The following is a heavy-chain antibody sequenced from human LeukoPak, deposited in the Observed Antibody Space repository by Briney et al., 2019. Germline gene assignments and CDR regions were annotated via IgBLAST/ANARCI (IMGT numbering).Heavy chain of an antibody. Sequence: ASVKVSCKASGYTFTSYGISWVRQAPGQGLEWMGWISAYNGNTNYAQKLQGRVTMTTDTSTSTAYMELRSLRSDDTAVYYCARGGSYYAGDLRAQESDYWGQGTLVTVSS. CDR1: GYTFTSYG. J-gene: IGHJ4*02. CDR2: ISAYNGNT. D-gene: IGHD3-10*01. V-gene: IGHV1-18*01. CDR3: ARGGSYYAGDLRAQESDY.